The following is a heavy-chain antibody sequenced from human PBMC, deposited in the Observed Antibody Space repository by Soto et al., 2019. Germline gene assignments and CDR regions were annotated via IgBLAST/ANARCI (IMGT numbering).Heavy chain of an antibody. CDR1: GGSISSSSYY. CDR3: ARHRKGYYDILTGYYNFSFDY. Sequence: PSETLSLTCTVSGGSISSSSYYWGWIRQPPGKGLEWIGSIYYSGSTYYNPSLKSRVTISVDTSKNQFSLKLSSVTAADTAVYYCARHRKGYYDILTGYYNFSFDYWGQGTLVTVSS. D-gene: IGHD3-9*01. V-gene: IGHV4-39*01. J-gene: IGHJ4*02. CDR2: IYYSGST.